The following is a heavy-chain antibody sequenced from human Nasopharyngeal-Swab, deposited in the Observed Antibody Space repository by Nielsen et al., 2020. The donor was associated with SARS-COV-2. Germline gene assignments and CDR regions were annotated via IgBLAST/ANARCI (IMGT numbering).Heavy chain of an antibody. CDR3: AKDGTGWLNYYYMDV. CDR2: ISYDGSNK. J-gene: IGHJ6*03. CDR1: GFSITSYG. D-gene: IGHD5-18*01. V-gene: IGHV3-30*18. Sequence: SCAASGFSITSYGMHWVRQAPGKGLEWVAVISYDGSNKYYADSVKGRITISRDNSKNTLYLQMNSLRAEDTAVYYCAKDGTGWLNYYYMDVWGKGTTVTVSS.